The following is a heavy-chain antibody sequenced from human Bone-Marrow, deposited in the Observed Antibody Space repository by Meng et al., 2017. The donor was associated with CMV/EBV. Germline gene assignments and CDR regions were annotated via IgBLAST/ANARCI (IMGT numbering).Heavy chain of an antibody. J-gene: IGHJ4*02. CDR1: GGTFSSYA. V-gene: IGHV1-69*05. CDR2: IIPIFGTA. Sequence: SVKVSCKASGGTFSSYAISWVRQAPGQGLEWMGGIIPIFGTANYAQKFQGRVTITTDESTSTAYMELSSLRSEDTAVYYCASQPIRLGRFDYWGQGTLGTVSS. D-gene: IGHD4-11*01. CDR3: ASQPIRLGRFDY.